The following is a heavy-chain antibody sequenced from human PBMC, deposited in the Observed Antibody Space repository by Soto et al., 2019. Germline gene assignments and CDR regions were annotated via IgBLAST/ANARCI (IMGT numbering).Heavy chain of an antibody. J-gene: IGHJ4*02. CDR2: ISRSGGST. Sequence: GGSLRLSCAASGFTFSSYAMNWVRQAPGKGLEWVSAISRSGGSTYYADSVKGRFTISRDNSKNTLYLQMNSLRAEDTAVYYCAKDIHSGSYSRYYFDYWGLGTRVTVSS. CDR3: AKDIHSGSYSRYYFDY. D-gene: IGHD1-26*01. CDR1: GFTFSSYA. V-gene: IGHV3-23*01.